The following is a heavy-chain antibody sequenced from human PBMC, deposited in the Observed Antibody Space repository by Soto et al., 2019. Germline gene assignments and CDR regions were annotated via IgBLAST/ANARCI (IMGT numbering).Heavy chain of an antibody. Sequence: GGSLRLSCAVSAFAFSSYGIHWVRQAPGKGLEWVAAIAYDGSAEYYTDSVEGRVTISRDNSKNMVFLQMNSLRAEDTAVYYCAKDERREIQLTYLTYGLDVWGQGTTVTVSS. CDR2: IAYDGSAE. CDR3: AKDERREIQLTYLTYGLDV. CDR1: AFAFSSYG. V-gene: IGHV3-30*18. J-gene: IGHJ6*02.